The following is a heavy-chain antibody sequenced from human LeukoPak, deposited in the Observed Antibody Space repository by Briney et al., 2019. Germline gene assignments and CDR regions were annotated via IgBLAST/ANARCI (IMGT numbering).Heavy chain of an antibody. Sequence: ASVKVSCKASGYTFTSYDINWVRQATGQGLEWMGWMNPNSGNTGYAQKFQGRVTMTRNTSISTAYMGLSSLRSEDTAVYYCARGQWELGWFDPWGQGTLVTVSS. J-gene: IGHJ5*02. V-gene: IGHV1-8*01. D-gene: IGHD1-26*01. CDR1: GYTFTSYD. CDR3: ARGQWELGWFDP. CDR2: MNPNSGNT.